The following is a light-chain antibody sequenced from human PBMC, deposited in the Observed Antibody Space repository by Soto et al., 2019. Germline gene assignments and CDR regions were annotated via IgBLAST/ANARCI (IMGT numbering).Light chain of an antibody. Sequence: DIVLTQSPGTLSLSPGERATLSCRASQSVSSYLVWFQQKPGHAPRLLIYDASTRATGVPARFSGSGSGTDFTLTISSLEPEDFAVYYCQQRRNWPLTFGPGTKVDIK. CDR1: QSVSSY. CDR3: QQRRNWPLT. J-gene: IGKJ3*01. CDR2: DAS. V-gene: IGKV3-11*01.